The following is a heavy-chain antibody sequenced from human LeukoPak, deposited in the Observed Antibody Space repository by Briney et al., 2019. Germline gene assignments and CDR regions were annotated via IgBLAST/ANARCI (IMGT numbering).Heavy chain of an antibody. CDR2: INSDGSST. V-gene: IGHV3-74*01. Sequence: GGSLRLSCAASGFTFSTYWMHWVRQAPGKGLVWVSRINSDGSSTSYADSVRGRLTISRDNSKNTLYLQMNSLRAEDTAVYYCAKAASGNWNDVSDYWGQGTLVTVSS. CDR1: GFTFSTYW. J-gene: IGHJ4*02. D-gene: IGHD1-1*01. CDR3: AKAASGNWNDVSDY.